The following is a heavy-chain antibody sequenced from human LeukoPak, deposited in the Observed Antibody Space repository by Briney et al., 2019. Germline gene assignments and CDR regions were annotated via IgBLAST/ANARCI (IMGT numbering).Heavy chain of an antibody. CDR2: ISSSSSYI. CDR1: GFTFSSYS. Sequence: GGSLRLSCAASGFTFSSYSMNWVRQAPGKGLEWVSSISSSSSYIYYADSVKVRFTISRDNAKNSLYLQMNSLRAEDTAVYYCAKGAGDIVVVDFDYWGQGTLVTVSS. V-gene: IGHV3-21*01. D-gene: IGHD2-2*01. CDR3: AKGAGDIVVVDFDY. J-gene: IGHJ4*02.